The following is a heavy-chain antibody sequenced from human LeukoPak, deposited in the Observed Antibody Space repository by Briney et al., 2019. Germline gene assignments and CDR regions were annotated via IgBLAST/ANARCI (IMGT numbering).Heavy chain of an antibody. V-gene: IGHV1-2*04. CDR3: AVAMITFGGVIVRPVDY. Sequence: ASVKVSCKASGYTFTGYYMHWVRQAPGQGLEWMGWINPNSGGTNYAQKFQGWVTMTRDTSISTAYMELSRLRSDDTAVYYCAVAMITFGGVIVRPVDYWGQGTLVTVCS. CDR1: GYTFTGYY. D-gene: IGHD3-16*02. CDR2: INPNSGGT. J-gene: IGHJ4*02.